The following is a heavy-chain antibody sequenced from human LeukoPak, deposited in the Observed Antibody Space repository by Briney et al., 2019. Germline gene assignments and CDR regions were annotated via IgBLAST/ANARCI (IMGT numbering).Heavy chain of an antibody. V-gene: IGHV3-7*01. CDR3: AKMYDSGSFAFS. J-gene: IGHJ5*02. D-gene: IGHD3-10*01. CDR1: GFTFSRYW. CDR2: IRQDGSEK. Sequence: PGGSLRLSCAASGFTFSRYWMSWVRQAPGKGLEWVANIRQDGSEKYYIDSVKGRFTISRDNAQNLLYLQMNSLRAEDTAVYYCAKMYDSGSFAFSWGQGTLVTVS.